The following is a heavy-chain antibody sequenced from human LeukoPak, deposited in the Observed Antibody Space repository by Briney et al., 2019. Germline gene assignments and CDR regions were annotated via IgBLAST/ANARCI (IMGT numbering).Heavy chain of an antibody. CDR3: ARDLSGYCSSTSCPQPYYYGMDV. CDR1: GGTFSSYT. CDR2: IIPILGIA. Sequence: AASVKVSCKASGGTFSSYTISWVRQAPGQGLEWMGRIIPILGIANYAQKFQGRVTITADKSTSTAYMELSSLRSEDTAVYYCARDLSGYCSSTSCPQPYYYGMDVWGQGTTVTVSS. D-gene: IGHD2-2*01. V-gene: IGHV1-69*04. J-gene: IGHJ6*02.